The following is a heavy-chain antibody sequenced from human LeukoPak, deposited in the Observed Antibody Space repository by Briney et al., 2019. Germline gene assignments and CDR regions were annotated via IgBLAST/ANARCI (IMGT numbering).Heavy chain of an antibody. D-gene: IGHD2-2*01. Sequence: GASVKVSCKASGYTFTSYYMHWERQAPGQGLEWMGIINPSGGSTSYAQKFQGGATMTRDTSTSTVYMELSSLRSEDTAVYYCARDISSIAPPAALGWGQGTLVTVSS. J-gene: IGHJ4*02. V-gene: IGHV1-46*01. CDR2: INPSGGST. CDR1: GYTFTSYY. CDR3: ARDISSIAPPAALG.